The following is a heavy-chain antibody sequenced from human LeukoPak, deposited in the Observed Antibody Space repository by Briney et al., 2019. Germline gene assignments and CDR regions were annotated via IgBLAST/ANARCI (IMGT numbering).Heavy chain of an antibody. J-gene: IGHJ4*02. V-gene: IGHV4-59*02. CDR3: ARVKGREGSTVIIDY. CDR2: ISHSGSV. D-gene: IGHD3-10*01. CDR1: GGSVSNYY. Sequence: SETLSLTCTVSGGSVSNYYWSWIRQSPGKGVEWIGYISHSGSVNYNPSLKSRVTMSVDTSKNQFSLKLSSVTAADTAVYYCARVKGREGSTVIIDYWGQGTLVTVSS.